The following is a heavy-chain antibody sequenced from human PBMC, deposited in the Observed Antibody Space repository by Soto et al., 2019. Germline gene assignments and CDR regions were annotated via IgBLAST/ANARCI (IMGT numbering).Heavy chain of an antibody. Sequence: QVQLVESGGGVVQPGRSVRLSCAASGFSFSYYAMHWVHQAPGKGLEWVAVIAYDSSKKYYADSVKGRFTISRDNSKNTLYLQMNSLRDDDTAVYYCASPYCSGGSCYLTEYFQYWGQGTLVTVSS. CDR2: IAYDSSKK. CDR1: GFSFSYYA. V-gene: IGHV3-30*03. CDR3: ASPYCSGGSCYLTEYFQY. J-gene: IGHJ1*01. D-gene: IGHD2-15*01.